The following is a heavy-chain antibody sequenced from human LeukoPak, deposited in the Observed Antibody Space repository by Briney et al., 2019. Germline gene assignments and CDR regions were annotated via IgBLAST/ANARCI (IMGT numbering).Heavy chain of an antibody. CDR1: GGSISSYY. V-gene: IGHV4-4*07. J-gene: IGHJ4*02. Sequence: SETLSLTCTVAGGSISSYYWSRIRQPAGKGLDWIGRIYTSGSTNYNPSLKSRVTMSVDTSKNQFSLKLNSVAAADTAVYYCARTRGGYGDYTFDSWGQGTLVTVSP. D-gene: IGHD4-17*01. CDR2: IYTSGST. CDR3: ARTRGGYGDYTFDS.